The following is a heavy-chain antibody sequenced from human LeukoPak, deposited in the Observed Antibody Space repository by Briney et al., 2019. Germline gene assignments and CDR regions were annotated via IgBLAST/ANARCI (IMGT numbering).Heavy chain of an antibody. Sequence: GKSLRLSCAASGFTFNTYAMHWVRQAPGKGLEWVAVISYDGSNKYYADSVKGRFTISRDNSKNTLYLQMNSLRAEDTAVYYCARGRPGRDFGWFDPWGQGTLVTVSS. CDR3: ARGRPGRDFGWFDP. CDR2: ISYDGSNK. V-gene: IGHV3-30-3*01. CDR1: GFTFNTYA. J-gene: IGHJ5*02. D-gene: IGHD3-10*01.